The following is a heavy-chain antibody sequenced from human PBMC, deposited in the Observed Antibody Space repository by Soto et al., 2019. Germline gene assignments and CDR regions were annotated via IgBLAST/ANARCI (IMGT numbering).Heavy chain of an antibody. J-gene: IGHJ4*02. D-gene: IGHD3-22*01. Sequence: PGGSLRLSCAASGFTFSSYGMHWVRQAPGKGLEWVAVISYDGSNKYYADSVKGRFTISRDNSKNTLYLQMNSLRAEDTAVYYCAKDHWTRTMIVVGPLYWGQGTLVTVSS. CDR1: GFTFSSYG. V-gene: IGHV3-30*18. CDR2: ISYDGSNK. CDR3: AKDHWTRTMIVVGPLY.